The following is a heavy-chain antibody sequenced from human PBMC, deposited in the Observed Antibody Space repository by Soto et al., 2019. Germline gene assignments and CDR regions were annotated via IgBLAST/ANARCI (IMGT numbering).Heavy chain of an antibody. CDR1: GGSIVGLG. CDR3: TRGRWELPY. Sequence: PLETLCLTSSVSGGSIVGLGCSWMRQRQGQGLEWIGYMHYSGSADYNPSRKGRVTISLDTSKNQFSLSLTSVTAADTAVYFCTRGRWELPYWGPGTLVTVSS. CDR2: MHYSGSA. V-gene: IGHV4-59*11. D-gene: IGHD3-9*01. J-gene: IGHJ4*02.